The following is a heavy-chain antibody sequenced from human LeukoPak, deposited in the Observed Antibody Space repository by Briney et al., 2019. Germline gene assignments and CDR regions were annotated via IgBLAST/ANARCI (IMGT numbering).Heavy chain of an antibody. Sequence: GGXXRLSCAASGFTFSSYAMNWVRQAPGRGLEGVSGFSGSGATTYSAASLNARFTISRDNSNNPLYLQINSLRAEDTAVYYCANGNRCTSPNCLGYYYFYMDVWGKGTTVTVSS. V-gene: IGHV3-23*01. CDR2: FSGSGATT. J-gene: IGHJ6*03. CDR3: ANGNRCTSPNCLGYYYFYMDV. D-gene: IGHD2-8*01. CDR1: GFTFSSYA.